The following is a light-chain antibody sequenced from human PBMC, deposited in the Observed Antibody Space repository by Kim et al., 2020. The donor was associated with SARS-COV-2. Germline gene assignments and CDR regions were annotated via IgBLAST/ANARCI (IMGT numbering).Light chain of an antibody. J-gene: IGKJ5*01. V-gene: IGKV1-33*01. CDR2: DAS. Sequence: SASVGDRVTITCQASQDINNYLNWYQQKPGKAPKLLIYDASNLQTGVPSRFTGSGSGTDFTFTISSLQPEDIATYYCQQYDNLITFGQGTRLEIK. CDR3: QQYDNLIT. CDR1: QDINNY.